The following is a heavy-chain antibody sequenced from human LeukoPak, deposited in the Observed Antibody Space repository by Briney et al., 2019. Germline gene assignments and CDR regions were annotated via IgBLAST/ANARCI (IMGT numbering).Heavy chain of an antibody. CDR3: ARDSIDYSWGFDP. Sequence: SVKVSCKASGGTFSSYAISWVRQAPGQGLEWMGRVIPIFGIANYAQKFQGRVTITADKSTSTAYMELSSLRSEDTAVYYCARDSIDYSWGFDPWGQGTLVTVSS. CDR2: VIPIFGIA. CDR1: GGTFSSYA. J-gene: IGHJ5*02. D-gene: IGHD4-11*01. V-gene: IGHV1-69*04.